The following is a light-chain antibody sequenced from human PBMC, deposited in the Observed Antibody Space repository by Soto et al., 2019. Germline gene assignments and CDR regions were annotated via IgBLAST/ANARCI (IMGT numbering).Light chain of an antibody. J-gene: IGLJ3*02. Sequence: QSALTQPASVSGSPGQSITISCTGTSRDVGGYNYVSWYQQHPDKAPKLMIYEDSNRPSGVSNRISGSKSCNTASLTISGLQAEDEADYYCSSYINSSTLVFGGGTKLTVL. CDR1: SRDVGGYNY. CDR2: EDS. CDR3: SSYINSSTLV. V-gene: IGLV2-14*01.